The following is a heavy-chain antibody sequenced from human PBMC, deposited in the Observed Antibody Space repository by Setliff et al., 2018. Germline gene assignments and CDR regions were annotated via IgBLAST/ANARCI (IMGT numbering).Heavy chain of an antibody. V-gene: IGHV1-46*01. Sequence: ASVKVSCKASGYTLSRHYMHWARQAPGQGLEWMGIINPGGGSASIVQKFQGRVTMTRDTSTSTVYMELNSLTSDDTAVYYCARGGVAAAGRKGVFEYWGQGTLVTVSS. CDR2: INPGGGSA. J-gene: IGHJ4*02. CDR1: GYTLSRHY. D-gene: IGHD6-13*01. CDR3: ARGGVAAAGRKGVFEY.